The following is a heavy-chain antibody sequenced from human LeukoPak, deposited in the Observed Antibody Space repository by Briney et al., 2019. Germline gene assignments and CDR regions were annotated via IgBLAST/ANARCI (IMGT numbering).Heavy chain of an antibody. CDR2: IKQDGSEK. V-gene: IGHV3-7*04. J-gene: IGHJ4*02. CDR1: GFTYRRYW. Sequence: GGSLRLSCVVTGFTYRRYWLSWVRQAAGKGLDWVGNIKQDGSEKYYVDSVKGRFTISRDNAKNSLYLQINSLRAEDTAVYYYARDTGGDYGFDYWGQGSLVTVSS. D-gene: IGHD4-17*01. CDR3: ARDTGGDYGFDY.